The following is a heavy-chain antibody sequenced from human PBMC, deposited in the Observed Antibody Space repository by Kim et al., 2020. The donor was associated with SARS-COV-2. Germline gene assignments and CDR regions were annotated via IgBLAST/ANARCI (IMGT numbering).Heavy chain of an antibody. J-gene: IGHJ6*02. CDR2: TYYRSKWYN. Sequence: SQTLSLTCAISGDSVSSNSAAWNWIRQSPSRGLEWLGRTYYRSKWYNDYAVSVKSRITINPDTSKNQFSLQLNSVTPEDTAVYYCARDRGSRGGIVVGYYYYGMDVWGQGTTVTVSS. D-gene: IGHD3-22*01. CDR1: GDSVSSNSAA. V-gene: IGHV6-1*01. CDR3: ARDRGSRGGIVVGYYYYGMDV.